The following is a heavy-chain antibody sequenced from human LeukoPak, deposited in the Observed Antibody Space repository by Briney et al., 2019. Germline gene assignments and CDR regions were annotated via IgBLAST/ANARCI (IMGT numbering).Heavy chain of an antibody. CDR3: ARNIWFGESADAFDI. D-gene: IGHD3-10*01. CDR1: GYSFNKYS. CDR2: INPNSGGT. J-gene: IGHJ3*02. Sequence: ASVTVSCKASGYSFNKYSISWVRQAPGQGLEWMGWINPNSGGTNYAQKFQGRVTMTRDKSIRTAYMELSRLTSDDTAVYYCARNIWFGESADAFDIWGQGTMVTVSS. V-gene: IGHV1-2*02.